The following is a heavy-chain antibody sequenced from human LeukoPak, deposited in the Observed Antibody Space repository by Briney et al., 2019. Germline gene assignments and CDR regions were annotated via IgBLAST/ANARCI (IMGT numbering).Heavy chain of an antibody. D-gene: IGHD6-19*01. CDR2: IYYSGST. CDR1: GGSISSYY. Sequence: PSETLSLTCTVSGGSISSYYWSWIRQPPGKGLEWIGYIYYSGSTNYNPSLKSRVTISVDTSKNQFSLKLSSVTAADTAVYYCARGVGQWLVQDQPDPYYDGMDVWGQGTTVTVSS. J-gene: IGHJ6*02. V-gene: IGHV4-59*01. CDR3: ARGVGQWLVQDQPDPYYDGMDV.